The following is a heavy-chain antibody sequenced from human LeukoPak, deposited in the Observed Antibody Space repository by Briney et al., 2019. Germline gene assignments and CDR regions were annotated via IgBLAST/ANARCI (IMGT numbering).Heavy chain of an antibody. CDR2: IDYGGST. V-gene: IGHV4-39*01. D-gene: IGHD2-2*02. Sequence: PSGTLSLTCTVSGASISSSNYYWGWIRQPPGKGLEWIGSIDYGGSTFYNVSLRSRVTMSVDTSRNHFSVKLNSVTDADTAVYYCARHRRGDCNSASCYTDYWGQGTLVTVSS. CDR3: ARHRRGDCNSASCYTDY. J-gene: IGHJ4*02. CDR1: GASISSSNYY.